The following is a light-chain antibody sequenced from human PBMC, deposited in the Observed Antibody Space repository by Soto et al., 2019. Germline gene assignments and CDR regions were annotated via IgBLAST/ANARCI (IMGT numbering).Light chain of an antibody. Sequence: EVMLTQSPGTLSLSPGERATLSCRASQSIFSNYLAWYQQKSGQAPRLLIYGASNRATGIPDRFSGSGSETDFTLTISRLEPEDFAVYYCQQYGTSPRTFGQGTKVEFK. J-gene: IGKJ1*01. CDR3: QQYGTSPRT. CDR2: GAS. CDR1: QSIFSNY. V-gene: IGKV3-20*01.